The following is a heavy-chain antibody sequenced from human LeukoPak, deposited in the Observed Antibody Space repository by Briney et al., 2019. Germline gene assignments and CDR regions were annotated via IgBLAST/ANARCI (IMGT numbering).Heavy chain of an antibody. CDR1: SGFISSSSYY. J-gene: IGHJ6*02. V-gene: IGHV4-39*01. CDR2: IYYSGST. D-gene: IGHD4-17*01. Sequence: SETLSLTCTVSSGFISSSSYYWCWIRQPPGKGLEWIGSIYYSGSTYYNPSLKSRVSISVDTSKNQFSLKLSSVTAADTAVYYCAGQYRTTENYYYYGMDVWGQGTTVTVSS. CDR3: AGQYRTTENYYYYGMDV.